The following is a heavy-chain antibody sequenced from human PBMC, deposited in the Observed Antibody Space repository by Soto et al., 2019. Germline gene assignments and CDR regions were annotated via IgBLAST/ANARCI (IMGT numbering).Heavy chain of an antibody. CDR2: IRSKANSYAT. CDR1: GFTFSGSA. V-gene: IGHV3-73*01. J-gene: IGHJ4*02. Sequence: GGSLRLSCAASGFTFSGSAMHWVRQASGKGLEWVGRIRSKANSYATAYAASVKGRFTISRDDSKNTAYLQMNSLKTEDTAVYYCTDYGSGSYYTNYWGQGTLVTVYS. D-gene: IGHD3-10*01. CDR3: TDYGSGSYYTNY.